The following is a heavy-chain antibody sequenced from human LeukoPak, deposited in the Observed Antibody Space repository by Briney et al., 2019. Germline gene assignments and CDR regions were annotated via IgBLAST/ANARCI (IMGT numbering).Heavy chain of an antibody. V-gene: IGHV3-30*02. CDR2: IRYDGSHK. Sequence: GGSLRLSCAASGFTFISYGMHWVRQAPGKGLEWVAFIRYDGSHKYYVGSVKGRFTISRDNSKNTLYLQMNSLRAEDTAVYYCAKDFNPRYSSGWFFDYWGQGTLVTVSS. J-gene: IGHJ4*02. CDR3: AKDFNPRYSSGWFFDY. D-gene: IGHD6-19*01. CDR1: GFTFISYG.